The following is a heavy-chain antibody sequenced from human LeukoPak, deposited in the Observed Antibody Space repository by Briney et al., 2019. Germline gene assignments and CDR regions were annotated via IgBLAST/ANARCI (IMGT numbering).Heavy chain of an antibody. CDR1: GFTFSSYE. CDR3: AKDTVSSSGSVFPQPFDP. Sequence: GGSLRLSCAASGFTFSSYEMNWVRQAPGKGLEWVSYISSSGSTIYYADSVKGRFTISRDNSKNTLYLQMNSLRAEDTAVYYCAKDTVSSSGSVFPQPFDPWGQGTLVTVSS. D-gene: IGHD6-19*01. J-gene: IGHJ5*02. V-gene: IGHV3-48*03. CDR2: ISSSGSTI.